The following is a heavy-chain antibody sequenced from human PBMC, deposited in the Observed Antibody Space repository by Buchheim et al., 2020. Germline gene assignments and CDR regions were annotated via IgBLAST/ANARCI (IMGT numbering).Heavy chain of an antibody. J-gene: IGHJ6*02. CDR1: GFTFSDYY. CDR3: ARDVKWELPPDYYYYYGMDV. Sequence: QVQLVESGGGLVKPGGSLRLSCAASGFTFSDYYMSWIRQAPGKGLEWVSYISSSSSSTNYAYSVKGRFTISRDNAKNSLYLQMNSLRAEDTAVYYCARDVKWELPPDYYYYYGMDVWGQGTT. D-gene: IGHD1-26*01. CDR2: ISSSSSST. V-gene: IGHV3-11*06.